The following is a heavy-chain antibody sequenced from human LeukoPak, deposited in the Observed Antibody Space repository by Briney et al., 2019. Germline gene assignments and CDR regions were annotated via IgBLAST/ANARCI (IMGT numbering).Heavy chain of an antibody. J-gene: IGHJ4*02. CDR1: GFSVRSNY. CDR3: GRDPTYYYDSGSSGSHYFEN. CDR2: IYSGGST. D-gene: IGHD3-10*01. V-gene: IGHV3-66*02. Sequence: PGVSVSLSCAVSGFSVRSNYMIWVGQAPRAGLEGASVIYSGGSTYYADSVKGRFPISRDNSKNTLYLQMHSLRGEDMAVHDCGRDPTYYYDSGSSGSHYFENWGQGKLVTVSS.